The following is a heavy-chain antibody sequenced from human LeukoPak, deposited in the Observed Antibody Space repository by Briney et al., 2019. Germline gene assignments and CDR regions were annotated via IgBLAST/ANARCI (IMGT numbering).Heavy chain of an antibody. CDR1: GDPISRSTFF. CDR3: AAAERTMYGDTWYFDY. D-gene: IGHD3-10*02. V-gene: IGHV4-39*01. CDR2: IYYTGST. J-gene: IGHJ4*02. Sequence: PSETLSLPCSVSGDPISRSTFFWGWIRQSPGMGLEWIGSIYYTGSTFCNPSLKSRVTISVDTSKNQFSLKVSSVTAADTAVYYCAAAERTMYGDTWYFDYWGQGALVTVS.